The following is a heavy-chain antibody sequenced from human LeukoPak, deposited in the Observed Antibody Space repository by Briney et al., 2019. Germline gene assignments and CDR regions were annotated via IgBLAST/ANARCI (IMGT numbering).Heavy chain of an antibody. CDR2: ISAYNGNT. J-gene: IGHJ4*02. D-gene: IGHD3-10*01. Sequence: ASVKVSCKASGYTSTSYGISWVRQAPGQGLEWMGWISAYNGNTNYAQKLQGRVTMTTDTSTSTAYMELRSLRSDDTAVYYCARDQCYYGSGSYAYWGQGTLVTVSS. CDR3: ARDQCYYGSGSYAY. CDR1: GYTSTSYG. V-gene: IGHV1-18*01.